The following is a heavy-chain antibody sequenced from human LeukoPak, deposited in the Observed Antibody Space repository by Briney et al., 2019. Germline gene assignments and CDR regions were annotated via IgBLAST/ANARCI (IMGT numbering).Heavy chain of an antibody. D-gene: IGHD5-18*01. CDR2: IYSDGST. V-gene: IGHV3-53*01. J-gene: IGHJ4*02. CDR1: GFTVSSNY. Sequence: PGGSLKLSCAASGFTVSSNYMSWVRQAPGKGLEWVSVIYSDGSTYYADSVKDRFTISRDNSKNTLYLQMNSLRAEDTAVYYCARERRNTAMVTALDYWGQGTLVTVSS. CDR3: ARERRNTAMVTALDY.